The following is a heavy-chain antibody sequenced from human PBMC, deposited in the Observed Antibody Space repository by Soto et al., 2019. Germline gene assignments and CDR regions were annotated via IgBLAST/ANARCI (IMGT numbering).Heavy chain of an antibody. CDR1: GFTFTRSA. J-gene: IGHJ4*02. Sequence: GASVKVSCKASGFTFTRSAVQWVRQARGQRLEWIGWIVVGSGNTNYAQKFQERVTITRDMSTSTAYMELSSLRSEDTAVYYCAADRECLSTAFYHYNFDSWGQGTLVTVSS. D-gene: IGHD2-2*01. V-gene: IGHV1-58*01. CDR2: IVVGSGNT. CDR3: AADRECLSTAFYHYNFDS.